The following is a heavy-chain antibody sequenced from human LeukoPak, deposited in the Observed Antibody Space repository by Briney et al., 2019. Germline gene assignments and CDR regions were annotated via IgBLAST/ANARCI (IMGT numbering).Heavy chain of an antibody. CDR1: GGSFSGYY. V-gene: IGHV4-34*01. J-gene: IGHJ4*02. CDR3: ARRIGIVTYYDFWSGYFDY. D-gene: IGHD3-3*01. Sequence: PSETLSLTCAVYGGSFSGYYWSWIRQPPGKGLEWIGEINHSGSTNYNPSLKSRVTISVDTSKNQFSLKLSSVTAADTAVYYCARRIGIVTYYDFWSGYFDYWGQGTLVTVSS. CDR2: INHSGST.